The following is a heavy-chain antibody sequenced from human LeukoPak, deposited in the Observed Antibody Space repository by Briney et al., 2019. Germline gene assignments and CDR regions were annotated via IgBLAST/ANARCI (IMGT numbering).Heavy chain of an antibody. Sequence: SETLSLTCTVSGGSIISSTYYWGWIRQPPGEGLEWIGSIDYSGSTYYNPSLKSRVTISVDTSKNQFSLNLSSVTAADTAVYSCARASGSSWYESTLHADYYYMDVWGKGTTVTVSS. CDR1: GGSIISSTYY. J-gene: IGHJ6*03. CDR2: IDYSGST. CDR3: ARASGSSWYESTLHADYYYMDV. V-gene: IGHV4-39*07. D-gene: IGHD6-13*01.